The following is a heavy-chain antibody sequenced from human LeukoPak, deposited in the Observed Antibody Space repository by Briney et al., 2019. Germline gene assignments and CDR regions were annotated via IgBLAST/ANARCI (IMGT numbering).Heavy chain of an antibody. CDR3: ARGFNSSDFPNYYYGMDV. Sequence: SVKVSCKASGGTFISYAISWVRQAPGQGLEWMGGIIPIFGTANYAQRFQGRVTITADESTSTAYMELSSLRSEDTAVYYCARGFNSSDFPNYYYGMDVWGQGTTVTVSS. V-gene: IGHV1-69*13. CDR2: IIPIFGTA. J-gene: IGHJ6*02. D-gene: IGHD6-25*01. CDR1: GGTFISYA.